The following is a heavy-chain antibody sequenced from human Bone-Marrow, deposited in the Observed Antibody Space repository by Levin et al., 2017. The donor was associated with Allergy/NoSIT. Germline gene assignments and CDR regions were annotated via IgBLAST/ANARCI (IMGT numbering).Heavy chain of an antibody. J-gene: IGHJ4*02. CDR1: GYTFTSYG. CDR3: ARDSPANSSSWYAAGGFDY. V-gene: IGHV1-18*01. D-gene: IGHD6-13*01. CDR2: ISAYNGNT. Sequence: GESLKISCKASGYTFTSYGISWVRQAPGQGLEWMGWISAYNGNTNYAQKLQGRVTMTTDTSASTAYMELRSLRSDDTAVYYCARDSPANSSSWYAAGGFDYWGQGTLVTVSS.